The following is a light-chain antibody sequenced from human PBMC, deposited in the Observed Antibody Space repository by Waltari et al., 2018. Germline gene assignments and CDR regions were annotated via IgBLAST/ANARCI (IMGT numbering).Light chain of an antibody. J-gene: IGKJ4*01. CDR2: GAS. CDR3: QQYNRA. CDR1: QSVTSN. V-gene: IGKV3-15*01. Sequence: EIVMTQSPATLSVSPGETATLSCRASQSVTSNLAGYQQKPGQAPRLLIYGASPRATGIPARVSGSGSGTEFTITLSSLQSEDFAVYYCQQYNRAFGGGTKVEIK.